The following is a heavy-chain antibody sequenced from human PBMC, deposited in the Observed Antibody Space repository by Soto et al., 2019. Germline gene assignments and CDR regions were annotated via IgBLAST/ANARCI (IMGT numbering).Heavy chain of an antibody. CDR2: MNPNSGTT. CDR1: GYAFSSFD. CDR3: ATGTVTSDAFDI. Sequence: QVQLVQSGAEVRKPGASVKLSCKASGYAFSSFDINWVRQAAGQWLEWMGWMNPNSGTTGYAQKFQGRVTMSRNTSIRTAYMELNSLRSEDTAVYYCATGTVTSDAFDIWGQGTMVTVSS. V-gene: IGHV1-8*01. J-gene: IGHJ3*02. D-gene: IGHD4-4*01.